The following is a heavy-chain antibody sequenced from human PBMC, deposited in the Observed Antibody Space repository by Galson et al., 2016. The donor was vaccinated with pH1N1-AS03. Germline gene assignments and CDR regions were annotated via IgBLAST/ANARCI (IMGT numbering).Heavy chain of an antibody. Sequence: SVKVSCKASGDNFRKYPISWVRQAPGQGLEWMGWINPSSGGTKFAQKFQGTVSMTTDTSTRTAYVELSRLRSDDTAVYYCARGGGSALDSWGQGTLVTVSS. CDR2: INPSSGGT. V-gene: IGHV1-2*02. CDR1: GDNFRKYP. D-gene: IGHD1-26*01. CDR3: ARGGGSALDS. J-gene: IGHJ4*02.